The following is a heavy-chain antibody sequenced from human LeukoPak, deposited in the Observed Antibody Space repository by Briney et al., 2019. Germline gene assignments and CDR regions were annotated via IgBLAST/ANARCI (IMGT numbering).Heavy chain of an antibody. Sequence: GGSLRLSCAASGFSFSSFAMHWVRQAPGKGLEWVAVTPYDGNNKYYADSVKGRFTISRDNSKNTLYLQMNSLRPEDTALYYCARDGNSGYDLTYYYGMDVWGQGTTVTVSS. CDR2: TPYDGNNK. V-gene: IGHV3-30-3*01. CDR3: ARDGNSGYDLTYYYGMDV. J-gene: IGHJ6*02. D-gene: IGHD5-12*01. CDR1: GFSFSSFA.